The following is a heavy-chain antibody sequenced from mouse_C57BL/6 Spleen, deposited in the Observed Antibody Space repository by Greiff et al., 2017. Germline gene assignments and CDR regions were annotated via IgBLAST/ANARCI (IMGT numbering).Heavy chain of an antibody. CDR3: TLNFPISDGFAY. CDR2: SDPENGDT. J-gene: IGHJ3*01. V-gene: IGHV14-4*01. Sequence: VQLQQSGAELVRPGASVKLSCTASGFNIKDDYMHWVKQRPEQGLEWIGWSDPENGDTEYASKFQGKATITADTSSNTADLQLSSLTSEDTAVYYCTLNFPISDGFAYWGQGTLVTVSA. CDR1: GFNIKDDY.